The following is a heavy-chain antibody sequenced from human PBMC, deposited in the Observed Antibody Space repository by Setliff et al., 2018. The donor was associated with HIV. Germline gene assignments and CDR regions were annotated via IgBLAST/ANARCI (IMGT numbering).Heavy chain of an antibody. CDR3: ARGPNLLTHYYDSSGYAVGYSDH. CDR1: SDSISSSY. CDR2: VHHSGST. D-gene: IGHD3-22*01. J-gene: IGHJ4*02. V-gene: IGHV4-59*12. Sequence: SETLSLTCTVSSDSISSSYWTWIRQPPGQGLEWIGYVHHSGSTKYNPSLKSRVTILVDKSKNQLSLRLSSVTAADTAVYYCARGPNLLTHYYDSSGYAVGYSDHWGQGTLVTVSS.